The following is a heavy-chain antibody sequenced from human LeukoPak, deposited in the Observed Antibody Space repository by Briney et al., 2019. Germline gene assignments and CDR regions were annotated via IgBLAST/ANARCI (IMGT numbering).Heavy chain of an antibody. D-gene: IGHD3-16*01. J-gene: IGHJ4*02. CDR3: ARMDQWGNRKPFDY. CDR2: INPSGGST. CDR1: GYTFTTYY. V-gene: IGHV1-46*01. Sequence: ASMKVSCKASGYTFTTYYMHWVRQAPGQGLEWMGIINPSGGSTTYAQKFQGRVTMTRDKSTSTVYMELSSLRSDDTAVYYCARMDQWGNRKPFDYWGQGTLVTVSS.